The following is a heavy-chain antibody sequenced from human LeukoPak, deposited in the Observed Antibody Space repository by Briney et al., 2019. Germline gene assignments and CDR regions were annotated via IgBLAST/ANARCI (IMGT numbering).Heavy chain of an antibody. CDR1: GGSIRSSY. V-gene: IGHV4-39*01. CDR2: IYYSGST. CDR3: ARHNSLHGYSSWAFDI. D-gene: IGHD5-18*01. J-gene: IGHJ3*02. Sequence: SETLSLTCTVSGGSIRSSYWGWIRQPPGKGLEWIGSIYYSGSTYYNPSLKSRVTISVDTSKNQFSLKLSSVTAADTAVYYCARHNSLHGYSSWAFDIWGQGTMVTVSS.